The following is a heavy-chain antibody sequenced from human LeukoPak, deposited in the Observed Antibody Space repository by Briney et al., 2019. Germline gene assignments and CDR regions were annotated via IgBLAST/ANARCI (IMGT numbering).Heavy chain of an antibody. J-gene: IGHJ3*02. CDR1: GYTFTSNY. Sequence: ASVKVSCKAFGYTFTSNYMHWVRQAPGQGPEWMGVISPSGGSTTYAQKFQGRVTLTRDMSTSTDYLELSSLRSDDTAVYYCAREEGNWGDAFDIWGQGTMVTVSS. CDR3: AREEGNWGDAFDI. D-gene: IGHD7-27*01. CDR2: ISPSGGST. V-gene: IGHV1-46*01.